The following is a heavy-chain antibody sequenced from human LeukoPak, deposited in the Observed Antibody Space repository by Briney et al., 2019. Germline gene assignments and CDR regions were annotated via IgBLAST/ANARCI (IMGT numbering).Heavy chain of an antibody. CDR1: GFTFSNAW. J-gene: IGHJ4*02. Sequence: GGSLRLSCAASGFTFSNAWMTWVRQAPGKGLEWVGRIKSKTDGGTPDYAAPVKGRFTISRDDSKNTLYLQMNSLKTEDTAVYYCTGVSRSSWYDYWGQGTLVTVSS. CDR3: TGVSRSSWYDY. CDR2: IKSKTDGGTP. D-gene: IGHD6-13*01. V-gene: IGHV3-15*01.